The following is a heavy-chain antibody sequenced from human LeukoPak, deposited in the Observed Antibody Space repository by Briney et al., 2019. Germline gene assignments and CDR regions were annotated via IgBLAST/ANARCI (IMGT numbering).Heavy chain of an antibody. CDR2: ISLSGLT. CDR3: SRENGAFSPFGF. D-gene: IGHD2-8*01. Sequence: SETLSLTCGVSGCSISTTNWWSWVRQSPDQGLEWIGEISLSGLTNYSPSLSGRVTVSLDKPKNQLSLNLSSVTAADTAVYYCSRENGAFSPFGFWGQGTLVTVPS. J-gene: IGHJ4*02. CDR1: GCSISTTNW. V-gene: IGHV4-4*02.